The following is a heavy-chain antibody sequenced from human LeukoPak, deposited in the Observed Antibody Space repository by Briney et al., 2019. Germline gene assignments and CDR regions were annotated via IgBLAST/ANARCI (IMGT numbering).Heavy chain of an antibody. CDR3: GRDLGGRSGY. D-gene: IGHD1-26*01. J-gene: IGHJ4*02. V-gene: IGHV3-7*03. CDR1: GFTFNGYG. Sequence: GGSLRLSCAASGFTFNGYGMSGVGRAQGKGLEWVANIKQDGSEKYYVDSVKGRFTISRDNAKNTLYLQMNSLRAEDTAVYYCGRDLGGRSGYWGQGTLVTVSS. CDR2: IKQDGSEK.